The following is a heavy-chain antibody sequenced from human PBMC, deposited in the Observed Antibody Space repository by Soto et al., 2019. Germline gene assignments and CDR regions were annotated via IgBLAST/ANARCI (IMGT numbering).Heavy chain of an antibody. CDR2: ISAYNGNT. Sequence: ASVKVSCKASGYTFTSYGMSWVRQAPGQGLEWMGWISAYNGNTNYAQKLQGRVTMTTDTSTSTAYMELRSLRSDDTAVYYCATVVVVAARKYYFDYWGQGTLVTVSS. V-gene: IGHV1-18*04. CDR3: ATVVVVAARKYYFDY. CDR1: GYTFTSYG. D-gene: IGHD2-15*01. J-gene: IGHJ4*02.